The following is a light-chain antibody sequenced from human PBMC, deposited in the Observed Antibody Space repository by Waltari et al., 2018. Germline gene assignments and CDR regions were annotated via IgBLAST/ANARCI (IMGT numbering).Light chain of an antibody. CDR1: SSNLGRNF. CDR2: RNN. CDR3: AAWDDSLRGPV. J-gene: IGLJ3*02. Sequence: QSVLTQAPSASGTPGQRVTISCSGSSSNLGRNFVFWYQLLPGMAPKLLIFRNNQRPSGVPDRFSGSKSGTSASLAISGLRSEDEADYSCAAWDDSLRGPVFGTWTKLTVL. V-gene: IGLV1-47*01.